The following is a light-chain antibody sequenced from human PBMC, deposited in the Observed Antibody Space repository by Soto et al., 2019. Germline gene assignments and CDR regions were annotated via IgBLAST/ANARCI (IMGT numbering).Light chain of an antibody. V-gene: IGKV3-15*01. CDR3: QQYNNWPPTWT. J-gene: IGKJ1*01. CDR2: DAS. CDR1: QSIDTN. Sequence: ELIMTQSPATLSVSPGQRATLSCRASQSIDTNLAWYQQKPGQPPRLLIYDASTRATDIPARFTGSGSGTEFTLTISSLQSADFAVYYCQQYNNWPPTWTFGQGTKVDIK.